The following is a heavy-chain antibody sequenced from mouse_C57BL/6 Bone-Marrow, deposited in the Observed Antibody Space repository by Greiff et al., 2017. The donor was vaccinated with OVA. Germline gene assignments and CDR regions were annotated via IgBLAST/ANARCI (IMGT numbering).Heavy chain of an antibody. CDR1: GFNIKDDY. J-gene: IGHJ1*03. CDR2: IDPENGDT. Sequence: VQLKQSGAELVRPGASVKLSCTASGFNIKDDYMHWVKQRPEQGLEWIGWIDPENGDTEYASKFQGKATITADTSSNTAYLQLSSLTSEDTAVYYCTTGYYGSSYVDFDVWGTGTTVTGSS. CDR3: TTGYYGSSYVDFDV. D-gene: IGHD1-1*01. V-gene: IGHV14-4*01.